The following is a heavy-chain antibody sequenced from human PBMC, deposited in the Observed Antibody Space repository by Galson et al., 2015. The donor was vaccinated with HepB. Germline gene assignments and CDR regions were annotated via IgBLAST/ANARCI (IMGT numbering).Heavy chain of an antibody. CDR2: ISGSGGST. Sequence: SLRLSCAASGFIFSSYAMSWVRQAPGKGLEWVSGISGSGGSTYYADSVKGRFTISRDNSKNTLYLQMNSLRAEDTAVYYCAKGHGYNSAGVDYWGQGTLVTVSS. V-gene: IGHV3-23*01. CDR3: AKGHGYNSAGVDY. CDR1: GFIFSSYA. D-gene: IGHD5-24*01. J-gene: IGHJ4*02.